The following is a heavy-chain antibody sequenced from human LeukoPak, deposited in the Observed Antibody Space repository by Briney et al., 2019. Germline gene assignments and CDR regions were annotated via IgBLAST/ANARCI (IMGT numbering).Heavy chain of an antibody. V-gene: IGHV3-23*01. D-gene: IGHD3-22*01. J-gene: IGHJ4*02. Sequence: GGSLRLSCAASGFAFSKYAMTWVRQAPGKGLEWVSGISVSGGSTNYADSVKGRFTISRDNSKNTLYLQMNSLRAEDTAVYYCAKSNYFDSGGYYFFDYWGQGTLVTVSS. CDR1: GFAFSKYA. CDR3: AKSNYFDSGGYYFFDY. CDR2: ISVSGGST.